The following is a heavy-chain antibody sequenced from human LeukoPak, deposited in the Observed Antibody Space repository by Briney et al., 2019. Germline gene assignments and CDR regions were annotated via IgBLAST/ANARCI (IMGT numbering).Heavy chain of an antibody. J-gene: IGHJ4*02. Sequence: ASVKVSCKASGYTFTSYGISWVRQAPGQGLEWMGWISAYNGNTNYAQKLQGRVTMTTDTSTSTAYMELRSLRSDDTAVYYCARCFMYWYSSSWYYFDYWGQGTLVTVSS. V-gene: IGHV1-18*01. CDR3: ARCFMYWYSSSWYYFDY. CDR1: GYTFTSYG. D-gene: IGHD6-13*01. CDR2: ISAYNGNT.